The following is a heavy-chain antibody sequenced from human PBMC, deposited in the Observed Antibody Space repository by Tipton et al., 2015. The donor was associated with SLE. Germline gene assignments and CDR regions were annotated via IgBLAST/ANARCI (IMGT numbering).Heavy chain of an antibody. CDR2: IYHSGST. D-gene: IGHD3-9*01. V-gene: IGHV4-38-2*02. Sequence: TLSLTCAVSGYSISSGYYWGWIRQPPGKGLEWVGSIYHSGSTYYNPSLKSRVTVSVDTSKNQFSLKLSSVTAADTAVYYCARDQGYDILYYYYYMDVWGKGTTVTVSS. CDR3: ARDQGYDILYYYYYMDV. J-gene: IGHJ6*03. CDR1: GYSISSGYY.